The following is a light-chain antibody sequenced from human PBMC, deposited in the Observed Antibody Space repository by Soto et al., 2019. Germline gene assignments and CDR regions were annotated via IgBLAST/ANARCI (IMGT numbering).Light chain of an antibody. CDR3: QQYFNWPPLT. CDR2: GAS. CDR1: QRVSSN. Sequence: EIVLTQSPATLSVSPWESATLSCSASQRVSSNLAWYQQKPGQAPRLLMFGASTRATNIPARFSGSGSGTEFTLTISSLQSEDFAVYYCQQYFNWPPLTFGGGTKVEI. J-gene: IGKJ4*01. V-gene: IGKV3-15*01.